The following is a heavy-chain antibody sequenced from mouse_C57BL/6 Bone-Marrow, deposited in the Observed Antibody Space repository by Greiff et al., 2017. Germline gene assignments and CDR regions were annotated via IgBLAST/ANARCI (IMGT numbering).Heavy chain of an antibody. J-gene: IGHJ3*01. CDR1: GYTFTSYW. CDR3: ARSNH. Sequence: VQLQQPGAELVKPGASVKLSCKASGYTFTSYWMQWVKQRPGQGLEWIGEIDPSDSYTNYNQKFKGKATLTVDTSSSTAYMQLSSLTSEDSAVYYCARSNHWVQGTLVTVSA. CDR2: IDPSDSYT. V-gene: IGHV1-50*01.